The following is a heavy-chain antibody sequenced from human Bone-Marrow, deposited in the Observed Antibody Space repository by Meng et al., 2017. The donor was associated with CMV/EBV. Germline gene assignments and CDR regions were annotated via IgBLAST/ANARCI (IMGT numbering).Heavy chain of an antibody. V-gene: IGHV3-23*01. CDR3: ARDPSSTSCYRSGRYYGMDV. CDR1: GFAFSNYA. CDR2: ITGSGGST. J-gene: IGHJ6*02. Sequence: GGSLRLSCAASGFAFSNYAMSWVRQAPGKGLEWVSAITGSGGSTYYADSVKGRFTISRDNAKNSLYLQMNSLRAEDTAVYYCARDPSSTSCYRSGRYYGMDVWGQGTTVTVSS. D-gene: IGHD2-2*02.